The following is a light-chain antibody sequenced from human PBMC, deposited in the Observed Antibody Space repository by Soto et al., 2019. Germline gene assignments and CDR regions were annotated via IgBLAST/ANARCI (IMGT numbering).Light chain of an antibody. CDR3: QQNRTYPFT. J-gene: IGKJ3*01. V-gene: IGKV1-5*03. CDR2: QAS. Sequence: DIPMTQSPSTLSASVGDRVTITCRASQSISTWLAWYQQKPGKAPKVLIYQASGLKSGVPSRCIGGGSGTEFTITISGLQPDEHANSYCQQNRTYPFTFGPGTKV. CDR1: QSISTW.